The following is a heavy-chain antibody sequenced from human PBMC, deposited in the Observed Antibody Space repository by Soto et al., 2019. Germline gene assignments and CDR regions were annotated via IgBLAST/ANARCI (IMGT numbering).Heavy chain of an antibody. CDR3: ARALCGGDCYSGDAFDI. V-gene: IGHV3-33*01. D-gene: IGHD2-21*01. CDR1: GFTFSSYG. J-gene: IGHJ3*02. Sequence: GGSLRLSCAASGFTFSSYGMHWVRQAPGKGLEWVAVIWYDGSNKYYADSVKGRFTISRENSKNTLYLQMNSLRAEDTAVYYCARALCGGDCYSGDAFDIWGQGTLVTVSS. CDR2: IWYDGSNK.